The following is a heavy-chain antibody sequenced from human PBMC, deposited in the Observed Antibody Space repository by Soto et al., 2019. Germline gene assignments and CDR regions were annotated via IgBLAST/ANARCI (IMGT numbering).Heavy chain of an antibody. Sequence: GASVKVSCKASGYTFTSYGISWVRQAPGQGFEWMGWISAYNGNTNYAQKLQGRVTMTTDTSTSTAYMELRSLRSDDTAVYYCARDLGELAPRYYYGMDVWGQGTTVTVSS. CDR2: ISAYNGNT. V-gene: IGHV1-18*01. J-gene: IGHJ6*02. D-gene: IGHD3-16*01. CDR1: GYTFTSYG. CDR3: ARDLGELAPRYYYGMDV.